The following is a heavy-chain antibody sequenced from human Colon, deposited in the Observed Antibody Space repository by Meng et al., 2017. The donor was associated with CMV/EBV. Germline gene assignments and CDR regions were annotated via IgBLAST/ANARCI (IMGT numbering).Heavy chain of an antibody. CDR3: ARDQKWNLPDY. CDR1: GFTCSNYW. Sequence: LSCAVSGFTCSNYWMHWGRQAPGKGRVWVSRVNKDGSTTDYAESVRGRFTISRDNANNALYLQMNNLRAEDTAVYYCARDQKWNLPDYWGQGTLVTVSS. V-gene: IGHV3-74*01. J-gene: IGHJ4*02. CDR2: VNKDGSTT. D-gene: IGHD1-1*01.